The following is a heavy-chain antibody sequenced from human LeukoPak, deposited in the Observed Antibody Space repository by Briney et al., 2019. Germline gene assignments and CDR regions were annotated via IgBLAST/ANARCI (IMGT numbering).Heavy chain of an antibody. Sequence: GGSLRLSCAASGFTFDDYGMSWVRPAPGKGLEWVSGINWNGGSTGYADSVKGRFTISRDNAKNSLYLQMNSLRAEDTAVYYCAELGITMIGGVWGKGTTVTISS. D-gene: IGHD3-10*02. V-gene: IGHV3-20*04. CDR1: GFTFDDYG. CDR2: INWNGGST. CDR3: AELGITMIGGV. J-gene: IGHJ6*04.